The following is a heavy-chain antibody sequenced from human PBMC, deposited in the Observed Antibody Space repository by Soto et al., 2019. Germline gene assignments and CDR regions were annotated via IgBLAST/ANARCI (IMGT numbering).Heavy chain of an antibody. CDR2: IWYDGSNK. V-gene: IGHV3-33*01. Sequence: QVQLVESGGGVVQPGRSLRLSCAASGFTFSSYGLHWVRQAPGKGLEWVAVIWYDGSNKYYADSVKGRFTISRDNSKNTLYLQMNSLRAEDTAVYYCARGRYCSSTSCNTYGMDDWGHGTTVTVSS. CDR1: GFTFSSYG. D-gene: IGHD2-2*01. J-gene: IGHJ6*02. CDR3: ARGRYCSSTSCNTYGMDD.